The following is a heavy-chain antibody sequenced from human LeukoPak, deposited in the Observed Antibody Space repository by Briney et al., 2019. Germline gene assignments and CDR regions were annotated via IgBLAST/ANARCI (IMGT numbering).Heavy chain of an antibody. D-gene: IGHD6-13*01. CDR2: IGGSGDNT. CDR1: GFTFSNYA. V-gene: IGHV3-23*01. Sequence: PGGSLRLSCAASGFTFSNYAMIWVRQAPGKGLEWVSSIGGSGDNTYYADSVKGRFTISRDNSKNTLYLQMDRLRADDTAVYYGAKEGGGYLDYWGQGTLVTVSS. CDR3: AKEGGGYLDY. J-gene: IGHJ4*02.